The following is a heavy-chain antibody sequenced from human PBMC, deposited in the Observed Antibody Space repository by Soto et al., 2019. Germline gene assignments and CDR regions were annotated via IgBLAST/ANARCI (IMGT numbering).Heavy chain of an antibody. CDR3: ASWAGQNQADCGPFDY. CDR1: GYTFTSHS. CDR2: ISTYNGNT. D-gene: IGHD2-21*01. J-gene: IGHJ4*02. Sequence: QVQLVQSGADVKNPVASVKVSCKGSGYTFTSHSINWVRQAPGQGLEWMGWISTYNGNTNYAQRLQGRVTMTTDTPASTVYMELRSRRSDDTAVYYCASWAGQNQADCGPFDYWGQGTLLTVSS. V-gene: IGHV1-18*04.